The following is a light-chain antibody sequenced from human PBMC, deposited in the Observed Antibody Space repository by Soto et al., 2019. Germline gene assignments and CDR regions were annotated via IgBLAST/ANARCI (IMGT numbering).Light chain of an antibody. Sequence: DSHMTQSPSSLSASVGDSFTMGFRASQSISRYLNWYQQKPGKAPKLLIFSASGLQSGVPSRFSGGGYGTEFTLTISSLQLEDFATYYCQQSHTNPLTFGGGTKVDIK. CDR2: SAS. V-gene: IGKV1-39*01. CDR3: QQSHTNPLT. CDR1: QSISRY. J-gene: IGKJ4*01.